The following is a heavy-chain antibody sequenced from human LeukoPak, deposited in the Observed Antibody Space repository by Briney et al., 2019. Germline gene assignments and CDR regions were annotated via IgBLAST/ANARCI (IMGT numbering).Heavy chain of an antibody. V-gene: IGHV1-2*02. J-gene: IGHJ4*02. CDR1: GYTFTGYY. Sequence: ASVKVSCKASGYTFTGYYIHWVRQARGQGLEWMGWINPNSGGTYYAQKFQGRVTMTRDTSISTAYMELNRLTSDDTAVYYCARAGGYSSGWIDYWGQGTPVTVSS. D-gene: IGHD6-19*01. CDR3: ARAGGYSSGWIDY. CDR2: INPNSGGT.